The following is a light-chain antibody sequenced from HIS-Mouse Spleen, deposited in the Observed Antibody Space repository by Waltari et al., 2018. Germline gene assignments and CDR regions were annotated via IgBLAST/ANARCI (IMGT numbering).Light chain of an antibody. V-gene: IGLV3-10*01. CDR3: YSTDSSGNHRV. J-gene: IGLJ2*01. CDR2: EDS. Sequence: SYELTQPPSVSVSPGQTARITCSGDAFPKKYAYWSQQKSGQAPVLVIYEDSKRPPGIPERFSGSSSGTMATLTISGAQVEDEADYYCYSTDSSGNHRVFGGGTKLTVL. CDR1: AFPKKY.